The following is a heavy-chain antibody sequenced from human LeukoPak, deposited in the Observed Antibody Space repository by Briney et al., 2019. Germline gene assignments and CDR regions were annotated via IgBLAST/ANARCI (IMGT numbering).Heavy chain of an antibody. CDR1: GFTFSSYA. J-gene: IGHJ4*02. Sequence: GGSLRLSCAASGFTFSSYAISWVRQAPGKGLEWVSAISHSGGSTYYADSVRGRFTISRDNSKNTLYLQMNSLRAEDTAVYYCAKGESSGWYVISPFDYWGQGTLVTVSS. CDR2: ISHSGGST. D-gene: IGHD6-19*01. V-gene: IGHV3-23*01. CDR3: AKGESSGWYVISPFDY.